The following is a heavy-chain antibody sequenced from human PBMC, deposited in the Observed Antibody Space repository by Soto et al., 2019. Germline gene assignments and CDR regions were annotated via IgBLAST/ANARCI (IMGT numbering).Heavy chain of an antibody. J-gene: IGHJ6*02. CDR2: IIPIFGTA. Sequence: SVKVSCKASGGTFSSYAISWVRQAPGQGLEWMGGIIPIFGTANYAQKFQGRVTITADESTSTAYMELSSLRSEDTAVYYCARDQDIVLVPAAHMGRYYYYGMDVWGQGTTVTVSS. CDR3: ARDQDIVLVPAAHMGRYYYYGMDV. V-gene: IGHV1-69*13. D-gene: IGHD2-2*01. CDR1: GGTFSSYA.